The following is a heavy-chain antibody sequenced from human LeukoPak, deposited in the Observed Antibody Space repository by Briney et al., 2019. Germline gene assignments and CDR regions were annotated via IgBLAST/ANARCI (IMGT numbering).Heavy chain of an antibody. Sequence: GRSLRLSCAASGFTFSSYAMHWVRQAPGKGLEWVAVISYDGSNKYYADSVKGRFTISRDNSKNTLYLQMNSLRAEDTAVYYCASQLSGSYYGPFDYWGQGTLVTVSS. CDR1: GFTFSSYA. CDR3: ASQLSGSYYGPFDY. CDR2: ISYDGSNK. J-gene: IGHJ4*02. D-gene: IGHD1-26*01. V-gene: IGHV3-30-3*01.